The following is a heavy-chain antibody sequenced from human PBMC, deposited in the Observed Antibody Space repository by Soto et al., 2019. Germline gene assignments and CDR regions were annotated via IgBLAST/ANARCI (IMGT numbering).Heavy chain of an antibody. CDR1: GFTFSTYA. D-gene: IGHD3-10*01. Sequence: EVHLLESGGGSEQPGASLKLSCAASGFTFSTYAMSWARQAPGKGLEWVSSIGVDGDTYYGDSVKGRFSISRDNSKNTVYLQMNSLGAEDTAVYYGAKNYHFDSWGQGTLVTVSA. V-gene: IGHV3-23*01. J-gene: IGHJ4*02. CDR3: AKNYHFDS. CDR2: IGVDGDT.